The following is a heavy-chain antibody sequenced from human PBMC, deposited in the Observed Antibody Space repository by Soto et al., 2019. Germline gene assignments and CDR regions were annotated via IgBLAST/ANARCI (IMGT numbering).Heavy chain of an antibody. CDR3: AKDRNDILTGYYIFDY. CDR2: ISGSGGST. V-gene: IGHV3-23*01. J-gene: IGHJ4*02. CDR1: GFTFSSYA. Sequence: GGSLRLSCAASGFTFSSYAMSWVRQAPGKGLEWVSAISGSGGSTYYADSVKGRFTISRDNSKNKLYLQMNSLRAEDKAVYYCAKDRNDILTGYYIFDYWGQGTLVTVSS. D-gene: IGHD3-9*01.